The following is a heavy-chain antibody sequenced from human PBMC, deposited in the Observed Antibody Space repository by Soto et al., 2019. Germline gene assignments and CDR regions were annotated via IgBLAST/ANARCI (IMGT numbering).Heavy chain of an antibody. V-gene: IGHV4-4*02. Sequence: QVQLQESGPGLVKPSGTPSLTCAVSGGSISSSNWWSWVRQPPGKGLEWIGEIYHSGNTNYNPSRKIRVTMAVAMSSNQFSLKLSSVAAADTAVYYCASRWGQGRVDFGGRGTLVTVSS. J-gene: IGHJ4*02. CDR2: IYHSGNT. CDR1: GGSISSSNW. CDR3: ASRWGQGRVDF. D-gene: IGHD3-16*01.